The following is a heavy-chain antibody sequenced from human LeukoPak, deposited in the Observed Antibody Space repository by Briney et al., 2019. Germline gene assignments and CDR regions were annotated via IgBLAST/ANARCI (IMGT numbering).Heavy chain of an antibody. V-gene: IGHV3-53*01. Sequence: PGGSLRLSCAASGFTVSSNYMSWVRQAPGKGLEWVSVIYSGGSTYYADSVKGRFTISRDNSKNTLYLQMNSLRAEDTAVYYCARDKVLGGYYYYGMDVWGQGTTVTVSS. J-gene: IGHJ6*02. CDR1: GFTVSSNY. CDR3: ARDKVLGGYYYYGMDV. CDR2: IYSGGST. D-gene: IGHD3-16*01.